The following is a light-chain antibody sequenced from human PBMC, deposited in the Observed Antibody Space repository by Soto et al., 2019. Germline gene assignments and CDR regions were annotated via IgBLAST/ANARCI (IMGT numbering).Light chain of an antibody. V-gene: IGLV2-14*01. Sequence: QSPLTQPPSVSGPPGQSITISCTGTSSDVGGYNYVSWYQQHPGKAPKLMIYDVSNRPSGVSNRFSGSKSGNTASLTISGLQAEDEADYYCSSYTSSSTLVFGTGTKVTVL. CDR1: SSDVGGYNY. CDR2: DVS. J-gene: IGLJ1*01. CDR3: SSYTSSSTLV.